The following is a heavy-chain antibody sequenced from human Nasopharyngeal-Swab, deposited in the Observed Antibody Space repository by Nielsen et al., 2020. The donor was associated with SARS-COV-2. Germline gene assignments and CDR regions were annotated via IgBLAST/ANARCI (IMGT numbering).Heavy chain of an antibody. Sequence: GGSLRLSCAASGFTFSSYGMHWVRPAPGKGLEWVAVISYDGSNKYYADSVKGRFTISRDNSKNTLYLQMNSLRAEDTAVYYCAKDYGDHAAFDIWGQGTMVTVSS. J-gene: IGHJ3*02. CDR2: ISYDGSNK. CDR3: AKDYGDHAAFDI. V-gene: IGHV3-30*18. CDR1: GFTFSSYG. D-gene: IGHD4-17*01.